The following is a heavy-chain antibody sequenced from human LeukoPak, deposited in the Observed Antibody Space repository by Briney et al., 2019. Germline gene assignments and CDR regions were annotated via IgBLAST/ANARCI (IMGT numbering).Heavy chain of an antibody. J-gene: IGHJ4*02. D-gene: IGHD3-10*01. Sequence: ASVKVSCKASGGTFRSYDIRWGRQAPGDGREWRGEIIPVFDTANYAQKFQGRVTITADESTNTAYMELSSLRFEDTAVYYCASQSHISMIRGVINFDYWGQGTLVTVSS. CDR1: GGTFRSYD. CDR2: IIPVFDTA. CDR3: ASQSHISMIRGVINFDY. V-gene: IGHV1-69*13.